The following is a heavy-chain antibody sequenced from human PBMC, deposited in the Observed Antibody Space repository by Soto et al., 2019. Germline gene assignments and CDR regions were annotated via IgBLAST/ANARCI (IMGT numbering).Heavy chain of an antibody. J-gene: IGHJ4*02. V-gene: IGHV3-23*01. D-gene: IGHD2-2*01. CDR1: GFTFSSYA. Sequence: EVQLLESGGGLVQPGGSLRLSCAASGFTFSSYAMSWVRQAPGKGLEWVSAISGSGGSTYYADSVKGRFTISRDNSKNTLYLQMNSLRAEDTAVYYCAKGGRCSSTSCQYFDYWGQATLVTVSS. CDR2: ISGSGGST. CDR3: AKGGRCSSTSCQYFDY.